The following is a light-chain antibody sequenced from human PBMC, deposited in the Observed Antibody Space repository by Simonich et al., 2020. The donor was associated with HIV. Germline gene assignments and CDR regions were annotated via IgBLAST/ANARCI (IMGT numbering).Light chain of an antibody. J-gene: IGKJ2*01. CDR3: QQSYSTPMYT. Sequence: DIQMTQSPSSLSASVGDRVTITCRASQSIINYLNWFHQKPRKSPKLLFFASSSLQSGVPSRFSVSGSGTDFTLTISSLQPEDFATYYCQQSYSTPMYTFGQGTKLEIK. CDR2: ASS. V-gene: IGKV1-39*01. CDR1: QSIINY.